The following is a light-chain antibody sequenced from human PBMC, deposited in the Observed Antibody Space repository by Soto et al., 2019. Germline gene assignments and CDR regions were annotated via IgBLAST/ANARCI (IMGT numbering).Light chain of an antibody. Sequence: EIVMTQSPATLSVSPGERATLSCRASKSVASYLAWYQQKPGQAPRLLIYGASTRATGVPARFSGSGSGTEFTLTISSLQSEDFAVYYCQQCNEWPLITFGQGTRLEAK. CDR2: GAS. CDR1: KSVASY. V-gene: IGKV3-15*01. J-gene: IGKJ5*01. CDR3: QQCNEWPLIT.